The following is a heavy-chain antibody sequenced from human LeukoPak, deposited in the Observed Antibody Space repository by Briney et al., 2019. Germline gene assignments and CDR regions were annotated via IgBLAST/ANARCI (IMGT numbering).Heavy chain of an antibody. CDR3: ARGGYCSGGSCYWAWFDP. CDR1: GGSISSGSYY. V-gene: IGHV4-61*02. Sequence: SETLSLTCTVSGGSISSGSYYWSWIRQPAGTGLEWIGRIYTSGSTNYNPSLKSRVTISVDTSKNQFSLKLSSVTAADTAVYYCARGGYCSGGSCYWAWFDPWGQGTLVTVSS. J-gene: IGHJ5*02. D-gene: IGHD2-15*01. CDR2: IYTSGST.